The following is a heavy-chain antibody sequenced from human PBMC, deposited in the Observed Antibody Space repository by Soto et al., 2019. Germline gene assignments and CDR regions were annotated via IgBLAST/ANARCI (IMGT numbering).Heavy chain of an antibody. Sequence: GGSLRLSCAASGFSFSNAWMSWVRQAPGKGLEWVGRIKSKTDGGTTDYAAPVKGRFTISRDDSKNTLYLQMNSLKTEDTAVYYCTSGPPHYDFWSGAPNPDDAFDIWGQGTMVTVSS. J-gene: IGHJ3*02. D-gene: IGHD3-3*01. CDR3: TSGPPHYDFWSGAPNPDDAFDI. CDR2: IKSKTDGGTT. V-gene: IGHV3-15*01. CDR1: GFSFSNAW.